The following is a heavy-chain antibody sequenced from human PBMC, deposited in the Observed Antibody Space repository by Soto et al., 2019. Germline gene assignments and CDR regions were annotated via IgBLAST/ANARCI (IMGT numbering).Heavy chain of an antibody. CDR2: ISGDGVTT. J-gene: IGHJ4*02. V-gene: IGHV3-74*01. D-gene: IGHD3-9*01. CDR1: GFPFSSYW. CDR3: AREYYGLLTGYYTDY. Sequence: EVQLVESGGDLVQRGGSLRVSCAASGFPFSSYWMHWVRHPSGKGLDWVARISGDGVTTYYADSVTGRFTVSRDNAKNTLSLQISGLRAEDTAVYYCAREYYGLLTGYYTDYWGQGTLVSVSS.